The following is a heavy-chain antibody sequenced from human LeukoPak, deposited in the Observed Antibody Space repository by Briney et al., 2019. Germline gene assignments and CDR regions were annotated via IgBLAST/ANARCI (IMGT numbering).Heavy chain of an antibody. D-gene: IGHD2-15*01. CDR2: IYTSGST. CDR3: ARDWRYCSVGSCSYYFDY. V-gene: IGHV4-4*07. Sequence: SETLSLTCSVSGVSISSHYWSWIRQPAGGGREWIGRIYTSGSTNYNPSLNSRVTISVDKSKNHLSLNLSSVTAADTAFYYCARDWRYCSVGSCSYYFDYWGQGALVTVSS. J-gene: IGHJ4*02. CDR1: GVSISSHY.